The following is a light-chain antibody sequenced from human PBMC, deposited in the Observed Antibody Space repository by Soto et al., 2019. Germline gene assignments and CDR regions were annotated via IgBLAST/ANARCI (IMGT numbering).Light chain of an antibody. Sequence: EIELTQSPGTMSLSPGESATLSGRVSQTTSPKYVAWYQQRRGLAPRLLVYGASKRAAGIPDRFRGSGSGSDFTLTISRLEPEDFAVYYCQPRSNWLWTFGPGTQVEIK. J-gene: IGKJ1*01. V-gene: IGKV3D-20*02. CDR3: QPRSNWLWT. CDR1: QTTSPKY. CDR2: GAS.